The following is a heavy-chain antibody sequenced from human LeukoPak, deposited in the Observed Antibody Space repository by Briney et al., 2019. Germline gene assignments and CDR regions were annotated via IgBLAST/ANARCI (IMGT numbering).Heavy chain of an antibody. D-gene: IGHD6-13*01. CDR1: GFTFSSYG. CDR2: IGGSGGST. CDR3: AKDGKRVEAAGYLDFFDY. Sequence: GGSLRLSCAASGFTFSSYGMHWVRQAPGKGLEWVSAIGGSGGSTYYADSMKGRFTISRDNSKNTLYLQMNGLRAEDTAVYYCAKDGKRVEAAGYLDFFDYWGQGTLVTVSS. J-gene: IGHJ4*02. V-gene: IGHV3-23*01.